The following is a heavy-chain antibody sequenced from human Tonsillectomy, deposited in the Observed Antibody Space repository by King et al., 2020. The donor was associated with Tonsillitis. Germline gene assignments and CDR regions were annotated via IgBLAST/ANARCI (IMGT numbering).Heavy chain of an antibody. Sequence: QLVQSGADVKKPGASVKVSCKASGYAFSNYGITWVRQAPGQRLEWMGWISGYNGASTYAQKLQDRVTMTTDTSTSTAYMELRNLRSDDTAVYYCARDSRADFRSGYYYDYWGQGTLVTVSS. CDR2: ISGYNGAS. V-gene: IGHV1-18*01. CDR3: ARDSRADFRSGYYYDY. J-gene: IGHJ4*02. D-gene: IGHD3-3*01. CDR1: GYAFSNYG.